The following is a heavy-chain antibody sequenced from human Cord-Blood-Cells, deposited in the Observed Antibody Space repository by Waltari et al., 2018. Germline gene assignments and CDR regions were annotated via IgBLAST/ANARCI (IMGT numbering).Heavy chain of an antibody. J-gene: IGHJ4*02. D-gene: IGHD6-13*01. V-gene: IGHV4-34*01. CDR3: ARHGGSWYYFDY. CDR1: GGSFSGYY. Sequence: QVQLQQWGAGLLKPSETLSLTCAVYGGSFSGYYWSWIRQPPGKGLEWIGEINHSGSTNHNPSLKSRVTISVDTSKNQFSLKLSSVTAADTAVYYCARHGGSWYYFDYWGQGTLVTVSS. CDR2: INHSGST.